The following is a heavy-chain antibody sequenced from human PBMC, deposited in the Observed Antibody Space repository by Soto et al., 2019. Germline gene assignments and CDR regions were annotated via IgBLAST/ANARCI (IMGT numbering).Heavy chain of an antibody. CDR3: ARGDVTSYYYYGMDV. V-gene: IGHV1-8*01. D-gene: IGHD4-17*01. CDR1: GYTFTSYD. Sequence: QVQLVQSGAEVKKPGASVKVSCKASGYTFTSYDINWVRQATGQGLEWMGWMNPNSGNTGNAQKFQGRVTMTRNTSISTAYMELSSLRSEDTAVYYGARGDVTSYYYYGMDVWGQGTTVTAAS. J-gene: IGHJ6*02. CDR2: MNPNSGNT.